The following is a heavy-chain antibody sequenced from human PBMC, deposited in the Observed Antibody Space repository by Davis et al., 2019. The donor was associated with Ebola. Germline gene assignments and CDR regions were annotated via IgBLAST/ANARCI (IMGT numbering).Heavy chain of an antibody. J-gene: IGHJ4*02. V-gene: IGHV5-51*01. CDR2: IFPGDSDT. Sequence: SLRLSCKASGYSFTTYWIVWVRQMPGKGLECMGIIFPGDSDTRYSPSFQGQVTISADKSISTAYLQWSSLKASDTAIYYCARGTNGYNPGGYFDSWGQGTLVTVSS. D-gene: IGHD5-24*01. CDR1: GYSFTTYW. CDR3: ARGTNGYNPGGYFDS.